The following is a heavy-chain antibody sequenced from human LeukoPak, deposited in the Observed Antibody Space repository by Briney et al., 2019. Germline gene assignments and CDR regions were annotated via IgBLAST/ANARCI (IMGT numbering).Heavy chain of an antibody. CDR1: GFTFSTYA. V-gene: IGHV3-23*01. J-gene: IGHJ4*02. Sequence: GGSLRLSCEASGFTFSTYAMSWVRQAPGKGLEWVSGISGSGGSAYYADSVKGRFTISRDNSSNTLYLQMNSLRAEDTAVYYCATTRGYNYNYCFDYWGQGSLVTVSS. D-gene: IGHD5-18*01. CDR2: ISGSGGSA. CDR3: ATTRGYNYNYCFDY.